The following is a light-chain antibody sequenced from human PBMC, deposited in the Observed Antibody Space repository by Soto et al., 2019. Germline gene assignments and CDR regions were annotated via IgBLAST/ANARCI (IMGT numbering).Light chain of an antibody. CDR2: DVS. CDR1: SSDVGGYDY. CDR3: TSYTRSSSPWV. J-gene: IGLJ3*02. Sequence: QSALTQPASVSGSPGQSITISCTGTSSDVGGYDYVSWYQRYPAKAPKLLIYDVSSRLSGVSNRFSGSKSGNTASLTISGLQAEDEADYYCTSYTRSSSPWVFGGGTKLTVL. V-gene: IGLV2-14*01.